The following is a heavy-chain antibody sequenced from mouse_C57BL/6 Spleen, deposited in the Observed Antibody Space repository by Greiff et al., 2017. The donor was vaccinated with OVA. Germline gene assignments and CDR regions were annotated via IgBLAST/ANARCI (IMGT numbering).Heavy chain of an antibody. D-gene: IGHD1-1*01. Sequence: QVQLQQPGAELVKPGASVKLSCKASGYTFTSYWMQWVKQRPGQGLEWIGEIDPSDSYTNYNQKFKGKATLTVDTSSSTAYMQLSSLTSEDSAVYYCALRGFAYWGQGTLVTVSA. V-gene: IGHV1-50*01. CDR1: GYTFTSYW. CDR3: ALRGFAY. CDR2: IDPSDSYT. J-gene: IGHJ3*01.